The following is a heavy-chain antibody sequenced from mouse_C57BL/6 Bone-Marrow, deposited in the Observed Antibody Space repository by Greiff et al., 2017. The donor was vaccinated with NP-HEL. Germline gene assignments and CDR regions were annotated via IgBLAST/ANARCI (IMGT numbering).Heavy chain of an antibody. V-gene: IGHV5-6*01. CDR2: ISSGGSYT. D-gene: IGHD1-1*01. J-gene: IGHJ2*01. Sequence: EVKLVESGGDLVKPGGSLKLSCAASGFTFSSYGMSWVRQTPDKRLEWVATISSGGSYTYYPDSMKGRFTISRDNAKNTRYLQMSSLKSEDTAMYYCARQSYYGSSPFDYWGQGTTLTVSS. CDR1: GFTFSSYG. CDR3: ARQSYYGSSPFDY.